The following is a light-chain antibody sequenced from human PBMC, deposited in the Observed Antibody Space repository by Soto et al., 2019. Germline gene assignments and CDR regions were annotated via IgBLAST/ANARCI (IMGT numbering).Light chain of an antibody. V-gene: IGKV3-11*01. CDR2: GAS. Sequence: EIVLTQSPATLSLSPGERATLSCRASQSVSSYLAWYQQKPGQAPRLLIYGASNRATGIPARFSGSGSGTDLTLTISSLEPEDFAVYYCQQRTNWPLITFGQGTRLEIK. J-gene: IGKJ5*01. CDR1: QSVSSY. CDR3: QQRTNWPLIT.